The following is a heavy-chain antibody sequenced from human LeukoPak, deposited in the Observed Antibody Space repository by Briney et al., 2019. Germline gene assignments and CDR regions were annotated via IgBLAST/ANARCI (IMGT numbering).Heavy chain of an antibody. D-gene: IGHD2-2*01. V-gene: IGHV4-4*07. CDR2: THTSGRT. CDR3: ARTILPAQNAGAFDI. CDR1: GGSISSYY. J-gene: IGHJ3*02. Sequence: SETLSLTCTVPGGSISSYYWSWIRQPAGKGLEFVGRTHTSGRTDYNPSLRGRLTMSLDTSQNQFSLRLASVTAADTAVYYCARTILPAQNAGAFDIWGPGTMVTVAS.